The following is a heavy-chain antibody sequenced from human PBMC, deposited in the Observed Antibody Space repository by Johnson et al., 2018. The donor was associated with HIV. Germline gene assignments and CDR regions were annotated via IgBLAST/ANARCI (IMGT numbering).Heavy chain of an antibody. V-gene: IGHV3-20*04. D-gene: IGHD3-22*01. Sequence: VQLVESGGGLIQPGGSLRLSCAASGFTVSSNYMSWVRQAPGKGLEWVSGINWNGGSTGYAESVKGRFTISRDNAKKSLFLEMNSLRAEDTAFYYCARATFYYDLSGYLTRPRAFDMWGQGTMVTVSS. J-gene: IGHJ3*02. CDR1: GFTVSSNY. CDR3: ARATFYYDLSGYLTRPRAFDM. CDR2: INWNGGST.